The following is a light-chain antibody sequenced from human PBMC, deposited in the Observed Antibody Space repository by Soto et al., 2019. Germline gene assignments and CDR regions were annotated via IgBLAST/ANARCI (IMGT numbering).Light chain of an antibody. CDR1: QDISNY. Sequence: DIQMTQAPSSLSASVGYRVTITCQSSQDISNYLNWYQQKPGKAPKLLIYDASNLETGVPSRFSGSGSGTDFTFTISSLQHEDIATYYCQQYDNLPLTFGGGTKVDIK. CDR2: DAS. V-gene: IGKV1-33*01. CDR3: QQYDNLPLT. J-gene: IGKJ4*01.